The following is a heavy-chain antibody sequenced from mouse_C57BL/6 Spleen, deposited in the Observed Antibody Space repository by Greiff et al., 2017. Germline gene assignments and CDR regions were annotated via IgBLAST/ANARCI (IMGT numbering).Heavy chain of an antibody. Sequence: ESGPGLVKPSQSLSLTCSVTGYSITSGYYWNWIRQFPGNKLEWMGYISYDGSNNYNPSLKNRISITRDTSKNQFFLKLNSVTTEDTATYYCAREAYYGSSYYFDYWGQGTTLTVSS. D-gene: IGHD1-1*01. J-gene: IGHJ2*01. V-gene: IGHV3-6*01. CDR1: GYSITSGYY. CDR3: AREAYYGSSYYFDY. CDR2: ISYDGSN.